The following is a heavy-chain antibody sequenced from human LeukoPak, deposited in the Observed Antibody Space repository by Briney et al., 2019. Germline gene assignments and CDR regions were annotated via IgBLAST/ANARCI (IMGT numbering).Heavy chain of an antibody. J-gene: IGHJ4*02. CDR1: GGSISSSSYY. CDR3: ARHLAIYDSGGYYYERGRYYFDF. Sequence: SETLSLTCTVSGGSISSSSYYWGWIRQPPGKGLEWIGTIYYSGSTYYNPSLKRRVTISVDTSKNQFSLKLSSATAADTAVYYCARHLAIYDSGGYYYERGRYYFDFWGQGALVTVSS. V-gene: IGHV4-39*01. CDR2: IYYSGST. D-gene: IGHD3-22*01.